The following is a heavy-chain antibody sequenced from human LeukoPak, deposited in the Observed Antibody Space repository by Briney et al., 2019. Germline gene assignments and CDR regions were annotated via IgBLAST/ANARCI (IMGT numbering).Heavy chain of an antibody. CDR3: ARDLRDGYTGDAIYAFDI. V-gene: IGHV4-31*03. CDR2: IYYSGST. J-gene: IGHJ3*02. Sequence: SQTLSLTCTVSGGSISSCGYYWSWIRQHPGKGLEWIGYIYYSGSTYYNPSLKSRVTISVDTSKNQFSLKLSSVTAADTAVYYCARDLRDGYTGDAIYAFDIWGQGTMDTVSS. CDR1: GGSISSCGYY. D-gene: IGHD5-24*01.